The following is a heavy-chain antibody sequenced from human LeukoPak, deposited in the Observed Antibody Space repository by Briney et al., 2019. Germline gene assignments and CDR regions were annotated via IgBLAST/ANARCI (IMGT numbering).Heavy chain of an antibody. CDR1: GFTFSTYN. Sequence: GGSLRLSCAASGFTFSTYNMNWVRQAPGKGLEWVSSIGKSSDKYYADSVKGRFTISRDNAKNSLYLQMNSLRAEDTALYYCAKDRLEVGASIDYWGQGTLVTVSS. D-gene: IGHD1-26*01. J-gene: IGHJ4*02. CDR2: IGKSSDK. CDR3: AKDRLEVGASIDY. V-gene: IGHV3-21*04.